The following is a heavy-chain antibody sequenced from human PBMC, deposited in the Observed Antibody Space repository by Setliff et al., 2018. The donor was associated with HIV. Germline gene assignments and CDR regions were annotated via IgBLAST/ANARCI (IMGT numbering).Heavy chain of an antibody. V-gene: IGHV4-61*05. CDR1: GGSISSSSYY. J-gene: IGHJ4*02. CDR3: ARKYLVNVFDY. CDR2: VYYSGTT. Sequence: ASETLSLTCTVSGGSISSSSYYWGWIRQPPGKGLEWIGYVYYSGTTNYNPSLKSRVSMSVDTSKNQFSLRLSSVTAADTAVYYCARKYLVNVFDYWGQGMLVTVTS. D-gene: IGHD3-22*01.